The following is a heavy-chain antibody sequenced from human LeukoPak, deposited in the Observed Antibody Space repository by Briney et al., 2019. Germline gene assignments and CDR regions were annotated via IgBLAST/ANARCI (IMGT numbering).Heavy chain of an antibody. CDR2: ISAYNGNT. J-gene: IGHJ4*02. CDR3: ARGLPTYYDFWSGYYTRNLDY. V-gene: IGHV1-18*01. D-gene: IGHD3-3*01. CDR1: GYTFTSYG. Sequence: ASVKVSCKVSGYTFTSYGISWVRQAPGQGLEWMGWISAYNGNTNYAQKLQGRVTMTTDTSTSTAYMELRSLRSDDTAVYYCARGLPTYYDFWSGYYTRNLDYWGQGTLVTVSS.